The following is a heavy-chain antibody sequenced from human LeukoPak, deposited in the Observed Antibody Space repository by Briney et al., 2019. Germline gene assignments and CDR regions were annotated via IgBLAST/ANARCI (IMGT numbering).Heavy chain of an antibody. CDR2: ISSSSSTI. J-gene: IGHJ4*02. V-gene: IGHV3-48*01. CDR3: ARGGPSYGDYSFDY. Sequence: EGSLRLSCAASGFTFSSYSMNWVRQAPGKGLEWVSYISSSSSTIYYADSVKGRFTISRDNAKNSLYLQMNSLRAEDTAVYYCARGGPSYGDYSFDYWGQGTLVTVSS. CDR1: GFTFSSYS. D-gene: IGHD4-17*01.